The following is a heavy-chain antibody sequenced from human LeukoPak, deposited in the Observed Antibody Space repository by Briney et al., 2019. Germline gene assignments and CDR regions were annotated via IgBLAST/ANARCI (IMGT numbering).Heavy chain of an antibody. V-gene: IGHV4-61*01. D-gene: IGHD6-13*01. CDR2: IYYSGST. CDR1: GGSVSSGSYY. CDR3: ARGGRSAAVFN. Sequence: SVTLSLTCTVSGGSVSSGSYYWSWIRQPPGKGLEWIGYIYYSGSTNYNPSLKSRVTISVDTSKSQFSLKLSSVTAADTAVYYCARGGRSAAVFNWGQGTLVTVSS. J-gene: IGHJ4*02.